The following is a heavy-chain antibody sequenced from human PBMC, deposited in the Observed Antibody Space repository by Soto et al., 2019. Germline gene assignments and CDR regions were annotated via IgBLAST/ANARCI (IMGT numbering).Heavy chain of an antibody. CDR2: IYHSGSP. V-gene: IGHV4-4*02. CDR1: GGSVSSTNW. D-gene: IGHD2-21*01. Sequence: QVQLRQSGPGLVKTSGTLSLTCAVSGGSVSSTNWWTWVRQPPGKRLEWIGEIYHSGSPTYSPSLTARATISVDTSNTQFSLRLRSVTAADTAVYYSATLPPRIVVTLLPIPTWGQRIQVTVSS. J-gene: IGHJ5*02. CDR3: ATLPPRIVVTLLPIPT.